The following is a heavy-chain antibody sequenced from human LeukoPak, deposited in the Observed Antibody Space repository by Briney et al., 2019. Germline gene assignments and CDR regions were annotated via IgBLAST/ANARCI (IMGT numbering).Heavy chain of an antibody. D-gene: IGHD1-14*01. V-gene: IGHV4-39*01. Sequence: SETLSLTCTVSGASISSYYWGWIRQPPGKGLEWLGSIYYSGSTYYNPSLKSRVTISVDTPKNQFSLKLSSVTAADTAVYYCARHTGTSYYYYMDVWGKGTTVTVSS. J-gene: IGHJ6*03. CDR3: ARHTGTSYYYYMDV. CDR2: IYYSGST. CDR1: GASISSYY.